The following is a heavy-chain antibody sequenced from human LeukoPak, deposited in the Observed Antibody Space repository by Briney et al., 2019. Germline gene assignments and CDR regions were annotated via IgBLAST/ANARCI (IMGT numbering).Heavy chain of an antibody. CDR2: ITDSGSNT. Sequence: GGSLRLSCAASGFTFSSYAMTWVRQAPGKGLEWVSAITDSGSNTYYADSVKGRFTISRDNSKNTLYLQMNSLRAEDTAVYYCAKDQGTVFGYFNYWGQGTLVTVSS. V-gene: IGHV3-23*01. J-gene: IGHJ4*02. CDR3: AKDQGTVFGYFNY. D-gene: IGHD3-3*01. CDR1: GFTFSSYA.